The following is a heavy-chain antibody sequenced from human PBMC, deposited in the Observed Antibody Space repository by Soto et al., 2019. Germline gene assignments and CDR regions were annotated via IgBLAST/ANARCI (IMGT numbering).Heavy chain of an antibody. J-gene: IGHJ4*02. CDR3: ARVFDDDYYSYCDY. V-gene: IGHV1-3*01. Sequence: QVQLVQSGAEVKKSGASVKVSCKASGYTFATYAIHWVRQAPGQRLEWMGWINSGNGNTKFSQKFQDRVTITRDTSASTAYMELSSLRSEDTAVYYCARVFDDDYYSYCDYWGQGTLVTVS. D-gene: IGHD3-22*01. CDR2: INSGNGNT. CDR1: GYTFATYA.